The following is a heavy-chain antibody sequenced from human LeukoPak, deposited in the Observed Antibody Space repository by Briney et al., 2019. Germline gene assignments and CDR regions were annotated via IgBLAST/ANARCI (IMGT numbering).Heavy chain of an antibody. CDR2: IYYSGST. Sequence: PSETLSLTCAVYGGSFSGYYWSWIRQPPGKGLEWIGYIYYSGSTNYNPSLKSRVTISVDTSKNQFSLKLSSVTAADTAVYYCARAARYSSSGWFDPWGQGTLVTVSS. D-gene: IGHD6-6*01. V-gene: IGHV4-59*01. J-gene: IGHJ5*02. CDR1: GGSFSGYY. CDR3: ARAARYSSSGWFDP.